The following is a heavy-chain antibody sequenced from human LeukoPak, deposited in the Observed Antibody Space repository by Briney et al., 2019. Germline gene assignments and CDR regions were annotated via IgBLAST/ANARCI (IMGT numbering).Heavy chain of an antibody. D-gene: IGHD2-21*01. CDR1: GYTFTGYY. J-gene: IGHJ3*02. CDR2: INPNSGGT. V-gene: IGHV1-2*02. Sequence: ASVKVSCKASGYTFTGYYMHWVRQAPGQGLEWMGWINPNSGGTNYAQKFQGRVTMTRDTSISTAYMEVSSLRSDDTAVYYCARDPPTSDSDAFEIWGQGTMVTVSS. CDR3: ARDPPTSDSDAFEI.